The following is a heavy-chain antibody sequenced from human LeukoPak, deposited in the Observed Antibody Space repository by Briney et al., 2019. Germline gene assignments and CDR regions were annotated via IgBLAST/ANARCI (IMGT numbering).Heavy chain of an antibody. J-gene: IGHJ6*03. CDR3: AADLYWYGASKNMDV. Sequence: GASVKVSCKASGYTFTGYYMHWVRQAPGQGLEWMGWINPISGGTNYAQKFQERVTITRDMSTSTAYMELSSLRSEDTAVYYCAADLYWYGASKNMDVWGKGTTVTVSS. CDR2: INPISGGT. CDR1: GYTFTGYY. D-gene: IGHD3-10*01. V-gene: IGHV1-2*02.